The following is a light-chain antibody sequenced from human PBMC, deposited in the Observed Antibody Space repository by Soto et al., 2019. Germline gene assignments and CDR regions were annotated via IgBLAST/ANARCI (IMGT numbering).Light chain of an antibody. Sequence: EIVLPQSPGTLSLSPGERATLSCRASQSVSSSYLAWYQQKPGQAPRPLIYGASSRAIGIPDRFSGSGSGTDFTLTISRLEPEDFAMYYCQQYGSSPWTFGQGTKVDIK. CDR1: QSVSSSY. CDR3: QQYGSSPWT. J-gene: IGKJ1*01. V-gene: IGKV3-20*01. CDR2: GAS.